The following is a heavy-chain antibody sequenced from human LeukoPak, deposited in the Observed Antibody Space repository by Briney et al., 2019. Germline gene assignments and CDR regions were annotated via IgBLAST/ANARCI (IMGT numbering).Heavy chain of an antibody. CDR2: INPTGGST. CDR3: ARTAARRFDY. D-gene: IGHD6-6*01. J-gene: IGHJ4*02. Sequence: ASVKVSCKASGYTFPSYFMHWVRQAPGQGLEWMGIINPTGGSTTYTQKFQGRVTMTRDTSTSTVYMELSSLRSDDTAVYYCARTAARRFDYWGQGTLVTVSS. V-gene: IGHV1-46*01. CDR1: GYTFPSYF.